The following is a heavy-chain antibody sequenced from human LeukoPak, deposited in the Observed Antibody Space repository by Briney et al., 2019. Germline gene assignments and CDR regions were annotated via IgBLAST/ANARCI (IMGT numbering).Heavy chain of an antibody. D-gene: IGHD3-22*01. CDR2: ISDTGGRS. CDR3: AKRGVVIRVILVGLHKEAYYFDS. J-gene: IGHJ4*02. CDR1: GMTLSNYV. Sequence: QAGGSLRLSCAVSGMTLSNYVMTWVRQVPGKGLEWVAGISDTGGRSYYADSVTRGFTISRDKPKNTLFLKMNSLRAEDTAVYFCAKRGVVIRVILVGLHKEAYYFDSWGQGTLVTVSS. V-gene: IGHV3-23*01.